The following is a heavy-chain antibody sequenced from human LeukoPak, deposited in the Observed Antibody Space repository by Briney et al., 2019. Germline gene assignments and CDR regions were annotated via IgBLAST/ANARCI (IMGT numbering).Heavy chain of an antibody. D-gene: IGHD1-26*01. CDR1: GFTFSGYS. CDR3: ARGPSGSYQTD. CDR2: ISSSSSYI. Sequence: GGSLRLSCEASGFTFSGYSMNWVRQAPGEGLEWVSSISSSSSYIYYADSVKGRFTISRDNAKNSLYLQMNSLRAEDTAVYYCARGPSGSYQTDWGQGTLVTVSS. V-gene: IGHV3-21*01. J-gene: IGHJ4*02.